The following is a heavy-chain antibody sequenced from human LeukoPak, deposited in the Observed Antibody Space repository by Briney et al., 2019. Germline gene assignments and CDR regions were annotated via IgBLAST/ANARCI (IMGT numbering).Heavy chain of an antibody. CDR2: IYYSGST. CDR1: GGSISSGGYS. Sequence: SETLSLTCAVSGGSISSGGYSWSWIRQPPGKGLEWIGYIYYSGSTYYNPSLKSRVTISVDTSKNQFSLKLSSVTAADTAVYYCAREWKVVAAGFGYWGQGTLVTVSS. J-gene: IGHJ4*02. D-gene: IGHD2-15*01. CDR3: AREWKVVAAGFGY. V-gene: IGHV4-30-4*07.